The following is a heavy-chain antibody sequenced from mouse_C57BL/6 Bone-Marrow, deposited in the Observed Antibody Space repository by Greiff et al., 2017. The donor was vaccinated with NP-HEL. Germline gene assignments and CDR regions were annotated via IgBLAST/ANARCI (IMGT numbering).Heavy chain of an antibody. J-gene: IGHJ3*01. CDR2: ISSGSSTI. CDR1: GFTFSDYG. CDR3: ARGGFRFAY. Sequence: VQLQQSGGGLVKPGGSLKLSCAASGFTFSDYGMHWVRQAPEKGLEWVAYISSGSSTIYYADTVKGRFTISRANAKNTLFLQMTSLGSEDTAMYYCARGGFRFAYWGQGTLVTVSA. V-gene: IGHV5-17*01.